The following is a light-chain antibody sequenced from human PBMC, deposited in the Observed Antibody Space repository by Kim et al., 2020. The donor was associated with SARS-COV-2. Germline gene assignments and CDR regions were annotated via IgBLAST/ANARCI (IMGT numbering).Light chain of an antibody. CDR1: RSDVGGSNY. CDR2: DVS. Sequence: GQSITISCTGTRSDVGGSNYVSLYQQHPGKAPKLMIYDVSNRPSGVSNRFSGSKSGNTASLTISGLQAEDEADYYCSSYTSSSTWVFGGGTKLTVL. V-gene: IGLV2-14*03. J-gene: IGLJ3*02. CDR3: SSYTSSSTWV.